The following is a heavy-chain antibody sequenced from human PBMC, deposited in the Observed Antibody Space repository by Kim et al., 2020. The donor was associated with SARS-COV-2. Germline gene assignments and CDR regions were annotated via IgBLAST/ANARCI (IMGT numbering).Heavy chain of an antibody. V-gene: IGHV1-69*13. CDR2: IIPIFGTA. D-gene: IGHD6-13*01. CDR3: TLGGYSSSWYDNKYYYYGMDV. Sequence: SVKVSCKASGGTFSSYAISWVRQAPGQGLEWMGGIIPIFGTANYAQKFQGRVTITADESTSTAYMELSSLRSEDTAVYYSTLGGYSSSWYDNKYYYYGMDVRGQGTTVTVSS. CDR1: GGTFSSYA. J-gene: IGHJ6*02.